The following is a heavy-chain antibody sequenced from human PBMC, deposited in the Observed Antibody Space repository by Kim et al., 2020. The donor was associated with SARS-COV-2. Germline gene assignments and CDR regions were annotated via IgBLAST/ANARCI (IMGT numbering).Heavy chain of an antibody. J-gene: IGHJ3*02. CDR3: ARGPYYYDSSGSRGAFDI. V-gene: IGHV3-30-3*01. CDR1: GFTFSSYA. D-gene: IGHD3-22*01. Sequence: GGSLRLSCAASGFTFSSYAMHWVRQAPGKGLEWVAVISYDGSNKYYADSVKGRFTISRDNSKNTLYLQMNSLRAEDTAVYYCARGPYYYDSSGSRGAFDIWSQGTMVTVSS. CDR2: ISYDGSNK.